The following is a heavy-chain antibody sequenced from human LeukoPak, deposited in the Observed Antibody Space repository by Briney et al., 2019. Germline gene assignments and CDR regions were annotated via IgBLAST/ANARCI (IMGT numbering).Heavy chain of an antibody. V-gene: IGHV4-4*07. CDR1: GGSISSYY. D-gene: IGHD3-22*01. Sequence: SETLSLTCTVSGGSISSYYWSWIRQPAGKGLEWIGRIYTSGSTNYNPSLKSRVTMSVDTSKNQFSLKLSSVTAADTAVYYCARGPPLWYYYDSSGYYRSFDPWGQGTLVTVSS. J-gene: IGHJ5*02. CDR2: IYTSGST. CDR3: ARGPPLWYYYDSSGYYRSFDP.